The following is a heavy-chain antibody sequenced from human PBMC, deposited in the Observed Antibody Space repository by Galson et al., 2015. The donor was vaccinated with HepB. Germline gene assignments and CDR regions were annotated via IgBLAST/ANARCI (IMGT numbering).Heavy chain of an antibody. V-gene: IGHV2-5*02. Sequence: PALVKPTQTLTLTCTLSGVSVSTSGVGVGWIRQPPGKALEWLALIYWDDDKRYSPFLKSRLTITRDTPNNQVVLTMTNMDPVDTATYYCAHRGANSGYNWFHPWGQGTRVAVAS. CDR3: AHRGANSGYNWFHP. CDR2: IYWDDDK. J-gene: IGHJ5*02. CDR1: GVSVSTSGVG. D-gene: IGHD5-12*01.